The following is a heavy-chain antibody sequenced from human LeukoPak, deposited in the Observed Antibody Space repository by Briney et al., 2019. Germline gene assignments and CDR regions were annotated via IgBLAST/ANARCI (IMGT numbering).Heavy chain of an antibody. V-gene: IGHV1-3*01. CDR3: ARDTPLAPYDY. J-gene: IGHJ4*02. D-gene: IGHD2-15*01. CDR2: ITVGNGKT. Sequence: TVNVSCEASRYTFIRNAMHCVPQAPGQRLEWMGWITVGNGKTKYSQKFKGRFTIKRNTSASTAHMEVSSLRSEDTDLYCCARDTPLAPYDYWGQGTLVTVSS. CDR1: RYTFIRNA.